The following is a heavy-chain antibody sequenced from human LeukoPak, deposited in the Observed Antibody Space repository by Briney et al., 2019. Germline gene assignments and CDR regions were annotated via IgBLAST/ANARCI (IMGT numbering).Heavy chain of an antibody. CDR1: FHTYTDYY. CDR3: APTPPHYYDDSGYFDY. V-gene: IGHV1-2*02. CDR2: VNPKTGAT. J-gene: IGHJ4*02. Sequence: GASLKVSFKKAFHTYTDYYMHWLREAPGQGLEWMGWVNPKTGATNYAHRFHGRVTMTRDTSISTAYMELTSLGSDDAAVYFCAPTPPHYYDDSGYFDYWGQGTLVTVSS. D-gene: IGHD3-22*01.